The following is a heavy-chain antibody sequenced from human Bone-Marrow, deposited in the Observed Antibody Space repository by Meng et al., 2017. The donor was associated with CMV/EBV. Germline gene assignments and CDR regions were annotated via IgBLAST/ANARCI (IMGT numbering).Heavy chain of an antibody. CDR1: GFTFSDYY. CDR2: ISSSGSTI. J-gene: IGHJ4*02. V-gene: IGHV3-11*01. CDR3: ARDPSIFGVGTDY. Sequence: GESLKISCAASGFTFSDYYMSWIRQAPGKGLEWVSYISSSGSTIYYADSVKGRFTISRDNAKNSLYLQMNSLRAEDTAVYYCARDPSIFGVGTDYWGQGTRVTVSS. D-gene: IGHD3-3*01.